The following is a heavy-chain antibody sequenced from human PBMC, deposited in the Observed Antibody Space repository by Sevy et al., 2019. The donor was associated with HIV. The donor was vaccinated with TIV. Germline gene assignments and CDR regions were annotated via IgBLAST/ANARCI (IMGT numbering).Heavy chain of an antibody. V-gene: IGHV3-48*03. D-gene: IGHD2-15*01. CDR2: ISSSGSTI. Sequence: GGSLRLSCAASGFTFSSYEMNWVRQAPGKGLEWVSYISSSGSTIYYADSVKGRFTISRDNAKNSLYLQMNSLRAEETAVYYCARDLVSDIVVVVAATPDAFDIWGQGTMVTVSS. J-gene: IGHJ3*02. CDR3: ARDLVSDIVVVVAATPDAFDI. CDR1: GFTFSSYE.